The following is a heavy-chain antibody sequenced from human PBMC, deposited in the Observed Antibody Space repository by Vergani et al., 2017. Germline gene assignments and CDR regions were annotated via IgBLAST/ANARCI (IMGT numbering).Heavy chain of an antibody. Sequence: VQLVESGGGLVKPGGSLRLSCAASGFTFSSYSMNWVRQAPGKGLEWVAVISYDGSNKYYADSVKGRFTISRDNSKNTLYLQMNSLRAEDTAVYYCAKAYGIWYSYYGMDVWGQGTTVTVSS. CDR1: GFTFSSYS. D-gene: IGHD3-16*01. CDR3: AKAYGIWYSYYGMDV. V-gene: IGHV3-30*18. CDR2: ISYDGSNK. J-gene: IGHJ6*02.